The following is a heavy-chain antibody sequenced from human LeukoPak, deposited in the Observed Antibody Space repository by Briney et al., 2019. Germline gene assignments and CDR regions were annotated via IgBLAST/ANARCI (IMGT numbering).Heavy chain of an antibody. V-gene: IGHV3-23*01. Sequence: GGSLRLSCAASGFTFSSYDMSWVRQAPGKGLEWVSGVSGSGDSTHYADSVKGRFTISRDNSKNTLYLQMNSLRAEDTAVYYWALHHGSYYLGRWFDPWRQGTLVSVSS. CDR3: ALHHGSYYLGRWFDP. J-gene: IGHJ5*02. CDR1: GFTFSSYD. D-gene: IGHD1-26*01. CDR2: VSGSGDST.